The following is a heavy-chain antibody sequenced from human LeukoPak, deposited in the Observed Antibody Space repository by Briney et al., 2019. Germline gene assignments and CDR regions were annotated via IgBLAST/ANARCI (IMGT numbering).Heavy chain of an antibody. V-gene: IGHV3-21*01. D-gene: IGHD1-26*01. J-gene: IGHJ4*02. CDR2: ISSGTSYI. CDR3: ARDKLVGDSYFEY. CDR1: GFTFNTYT. Sequence: GGSLRLSCAASGFTFNTYTMNWVRQAPGKGLEWVSSISSGTSYIYYADSVKGRSTISRDNAKNSLYLQMNSLRAEDTAVYYCARDKLVGDSYFEYWGQGTLVTVSS.